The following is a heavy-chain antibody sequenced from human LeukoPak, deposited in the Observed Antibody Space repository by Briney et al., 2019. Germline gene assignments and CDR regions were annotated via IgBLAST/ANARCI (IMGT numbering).Heavy chain of an antibody. CDR1: GGSISSYY. V-gene: IGHV4-4*09. CDR2: IYTSGST. J-gene: IGHJ5*02. Sequence: SETLSLTCTVSGGSISSYYWSRIRQPPGKGLEWIGYIYTSGSTNYNPSLKSRVTISVDTSKNQFSLKLSSVTAADTAVYYCARLTEYNWFDPWGQGTLVTASS. CDR3: ARLTEYNWFDP.